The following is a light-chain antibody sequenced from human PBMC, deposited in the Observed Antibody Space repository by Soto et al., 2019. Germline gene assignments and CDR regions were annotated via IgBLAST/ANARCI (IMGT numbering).Light chain of an antibody. CDR3: SSYAGINNLGV. CDR2: EVS. J-gene: IGLJ1*01. CDR1: SSDVGAYNY. V-gene: IGLV2-8*01. Sequence: QSALTQPPSASGSPGQSVTIPCTGTSSDVGAYNYVSWYQQHPGKAPKLVIYEVSKRPSGVPDRFSGSKSGNTASLTVSGLQAEDEADYYCSSYAGINNLGVFGTGTKVTVL.